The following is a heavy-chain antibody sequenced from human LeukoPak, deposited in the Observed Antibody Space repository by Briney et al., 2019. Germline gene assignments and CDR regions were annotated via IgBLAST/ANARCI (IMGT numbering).Heavy chain of an antibody. D-gene: IGHD6-13*01. V-gene: IGHV4-59*01. CDR3: AREGGSSSWRNWFDP. CDR2: IYYSGST. CDR1: GGSISSYY. Sequence: SETLSLTCTVSGGSISSYYWSWIRQPPGKGLEWIGYIYYSGSTNYNPSLKSRVTISVDTSKNQFSLKLSSVTAADTAVYYCAREGGSSSWRNWFDPWGQGTLVTVSS. J-gene: IGHJ5*02.